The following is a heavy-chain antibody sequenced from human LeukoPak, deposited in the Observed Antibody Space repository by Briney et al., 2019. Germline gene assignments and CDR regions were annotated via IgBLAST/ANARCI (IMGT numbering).Heavy chain of an antibody. CDR1: GYSFTSYW. D-gene: IGHD3-22*01. Sequence: GESLKISCKGSGYSFTSYWIGWVRQMPGKGLEWMGIIYPGDSDTRHSPSFQGQVTISADKSISTAYLQWSSLKASDTAMYYCARSTFGYDSSGYPLDYWGQGTLVTVSS. J-gene: IGHJ4*02. V-gene: IGHV5-51*01. CDR3: ARSTFGYDSSGYPLDY. CDR2: IYPGDSDT.